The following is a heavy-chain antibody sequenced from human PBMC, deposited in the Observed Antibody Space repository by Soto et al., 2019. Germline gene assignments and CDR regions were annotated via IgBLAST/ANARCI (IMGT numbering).Heavy chain of an antibody. CDR3: ARARLRYGDYVFTYYYGMDV. J-gene: IGHJ6*02. CDR1: GFTFSSYG. V-gene: IGHV3-33*01. D-gene: IGHD4-17*01. Sequence: PGGSLRLSCAASGFTFSSYGMHWVRQAPGKGLEWVAVIWYDGSNKYYADSVKGRFTISRDNSKNTLYLQMNSLRAEDTAVYYCARARLRYGDYVFTYYYGMDVWGQGTTVTVSS. CDR2: IWYDGSNK.